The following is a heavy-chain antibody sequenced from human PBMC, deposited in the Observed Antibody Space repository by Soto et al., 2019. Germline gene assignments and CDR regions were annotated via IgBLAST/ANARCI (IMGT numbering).Heavy chain of an antibody. D-gene: IGHD3-10*01. CDR2: ISYDGSNK. V-gene: IGHV3-30-3*01. CDR1: GFTFSSYA. CDR3: ARGITMVRGVIPYYYGMDV. J-gene: IGHJ6*02. Sequence: GGSLRLSCAASGFTFSSYAMHWVRQAPGKGLEWVAVISYDGSNKYYADSVKGRFTISRDNSKNTLYLQMNSLRAEDTAVYYCARGITMVRGVIPYYYGMDVWGQGTTVTVSS.